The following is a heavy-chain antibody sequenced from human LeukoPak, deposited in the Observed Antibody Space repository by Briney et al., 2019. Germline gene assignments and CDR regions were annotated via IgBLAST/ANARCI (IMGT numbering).Heavy chain of an antibody. J-gene: IGHJ6*03. CDR2: IFYSGST. Sequence: SETLSLTCTVSGGSISSHYWSWVRLSPAKGLEWIGYIFYSGSTDYSPSPTSRVTISIDTSKRYLSLNLSSVTAADTAVYYCVKHGPGGRGYLDVWGVGTTVTVSS. CDR3: VKHGPGGRGYLDV. CDR1: GGSISSHY. V-gene: IGHV4-59*11. D-gene: IGHD1-1*01.